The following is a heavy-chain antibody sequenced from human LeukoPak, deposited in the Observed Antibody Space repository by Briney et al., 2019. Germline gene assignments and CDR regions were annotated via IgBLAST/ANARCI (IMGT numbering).Heavy chain of an antibody. CDR1: GFTFSIYW. V-gene: IGHV3-7*02. D-gene: IGHD6-13*01. CDR3: ARVMDSSSWDYYYYMDV. J-gene: IGHJ6*03. Sequence: GGSLRLSCAASGFTFSIYWMSWVRQAPGKGLEWVANIKQDGSEKYYVDSVKGRFTISRDNAKNSLYLQMNSLRAEDTAVYYCARVMDSSSWDYYYYMDVSGKGTTVTVSS. CDR2: IKQDGSEK.